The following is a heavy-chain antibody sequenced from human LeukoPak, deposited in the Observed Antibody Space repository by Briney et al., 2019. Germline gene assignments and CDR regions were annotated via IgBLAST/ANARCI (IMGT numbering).Heavy chain of an antibody. V-gene: IGHV3-23*01. Sequence: GGSLRLSCAASGFTFSTYAMSWVRQAPGKGLEWVSVISGSGSSTYYADSVKGRFTISRDNSKNTLYLQMNSLRAEDTAVYYCAKDRTASYYYYYMDVWGKGTTVTVSS. CDR3: AKDRTASYYYYYMDV. CDR2: ISGSGSST. J-gene: IGHJ6*03. CDR1: GFTFSTYA. D-gene: IGHD6-25*01.